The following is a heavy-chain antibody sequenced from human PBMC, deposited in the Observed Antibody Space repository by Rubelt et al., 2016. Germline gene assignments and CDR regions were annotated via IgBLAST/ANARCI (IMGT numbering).Heavy chain of an antibody. J-gene: IGHJ1*01. CDR3: GNYYYDSSGYYFGYFQH. D-gene: IGHD3-22*01. Sequence: QVQLQESAPGLVKPSQTLSLTCTVSGGSISSGGYYWGWIRQPPGKGLEWIGSIYYSGSTYYNPSLKSRVTISVDTSKNQFSLKLSSVTAADTAVYYCGNYYYDSSGYYFGYFQHWGQGTLVTVSS. V-gene: IGHV4-39*01. CDR2: IYYSGST. CDR1: GGSISSGGYY.